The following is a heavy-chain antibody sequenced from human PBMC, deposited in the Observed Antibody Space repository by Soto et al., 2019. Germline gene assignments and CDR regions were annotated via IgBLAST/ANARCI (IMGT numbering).Heavy chain of an antibody. Sequence: GESLKISCKGSGYSFSTYWIAWVRQMPGKGLEWMGIIYPSDSESRYSPSFQGQVTISVDKSISTAYLQWSSLKASDTAMYYCARPHNNYAADWGQGTLVTVSS. D-gene: IGHD4-4*01. CDR1: GYSFSTYW. CDR3: ARPHNNYAAD. J-gene: IGHJ4*02. CDR2: IYPSDSES. V-gene: IGHV5-51*01.